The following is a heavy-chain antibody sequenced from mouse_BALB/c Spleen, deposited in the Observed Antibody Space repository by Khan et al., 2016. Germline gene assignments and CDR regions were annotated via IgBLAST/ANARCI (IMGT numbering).Heavy chain of an antibody. CDR3: AIGDGYSVYYYAMDY. J-gene: IGHJ4*01. CDR1: GYSITSGYY. V-gene: IGHV3-6*02. CDR2: ISYDGSN. Sequence: EVQLQESGPGLVKPSQSLSLTCSVTGYSITSGYYWNWIRQFPGNKLEWMGYISYDGSNNYNPSLKNRISITRDTSKNQFFLKLNSVTTEDTATYYCAIGDGYSVYYYAMDYWGQGTSVTVSS. D-gene: IGHD2-3*01.